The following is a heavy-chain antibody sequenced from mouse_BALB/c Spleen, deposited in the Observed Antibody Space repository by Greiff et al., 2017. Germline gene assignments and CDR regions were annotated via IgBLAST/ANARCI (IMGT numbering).Heavy chain of an antibody. Sequence: QVQLQQPGAELVKPGASVKLSCKASGYTFTSYWMHWVKQRPGQGLEWIGEINPSNGRTNYNEKFKSKATLTVDKSSSTAYMELRSLTSEDTAVYYCARGNSYYYGSSDAMDYWGQGTSVTVSS. CDR1: GYTFTSYW. V-gene: IGHV1S81*02. D-gene: IGHD1-1*01. CDR3: ARGNSYYYGSSDAMDY. CDR2: INPSNGRT. J-gene: IGHJ4*01.